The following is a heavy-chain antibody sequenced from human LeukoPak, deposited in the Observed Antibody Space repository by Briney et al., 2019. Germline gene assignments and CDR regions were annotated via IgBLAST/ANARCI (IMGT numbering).Heavy chain of an antibody. CDR1: GFTFRNYA. V-gene: IGHV3-23*01. J-gene: IGHJ4*02. D-gene: IGHD2-15*01. Sequence: GGSLRLSCEASGFTFRNYAMSWVRQAPGKGLQWVSTIGGSGTNTYYADSVRGRFTISRDNSKNILYLQMNSLRVEGTAIYYCAKDGGFDVPYWGQGTLVPVSS. CDR2: IGGSGTNT. CDR3: AKDGGFDVPY.